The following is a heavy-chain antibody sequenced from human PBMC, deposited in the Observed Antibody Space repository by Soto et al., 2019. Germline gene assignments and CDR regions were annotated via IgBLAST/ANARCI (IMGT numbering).Heavy chain of an antibody. CDR1: GGSFSGYY. CDR3: ARAKGTYYYYMDV. V-gene: IGHV4-34*01. D-gene: IGHD1-7*01. CDR2: INHSGST. J-gene: IGHJ6*03. Sequence: SETLSLTCAVYGGSFSGYYWSWIRQPPGKGLEWIGEINHSGSTNYNPSLKSRVTISVDTSKNQFSLKLSSVTAADTAVYYCARAKGTYYYYMDVWGKGTTVTVSS.